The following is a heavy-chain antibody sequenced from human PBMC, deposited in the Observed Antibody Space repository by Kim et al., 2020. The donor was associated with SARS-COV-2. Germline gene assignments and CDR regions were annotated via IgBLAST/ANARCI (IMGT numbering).Heavy chain of an antibody. CDR1: GFTFSSYW. V-gene: IGHV3-7*01. CDR2: IKQDGSEK. D-gene: IGHD6-13*01. CDR3: ARRRAESATGGLFDH. Sequence: GGSLRLSCATSGFTFSSYWMTWARQAPGKGLEWVANIKQDGSEKYYVDSVKGRFIIYRDNAKSSLYLQMNSLRAEDTALYYCARRRAESATGGLFDHWSRGDLVTVSS. J-gene: IGHJ4*01.